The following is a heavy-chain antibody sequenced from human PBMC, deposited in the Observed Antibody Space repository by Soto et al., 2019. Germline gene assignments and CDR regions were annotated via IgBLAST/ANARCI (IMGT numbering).Heavy chain of an antibody. V-gene: IGHV3-23*01. Sequence: EVQLLESGGGLVQPGGSLRLSCAASGFTFSGYAMNWVRQAPGKGLEWVSVISGSGDSTYYADSGKGRFTISRDNAKNTLYLQMNSLRAEDTAVYYCARRSSGWYFDYWGQGTLVTVSS. J-gene: IGHJ4*02. D-gene: IGHD6-19*01. CDR1: GFTFSGYA. CDR3: ARRSSGWYFDY. CDR2: ISGSGDST.